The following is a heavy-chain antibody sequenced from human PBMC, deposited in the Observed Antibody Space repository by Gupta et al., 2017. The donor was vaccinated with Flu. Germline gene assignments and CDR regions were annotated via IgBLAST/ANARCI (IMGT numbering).Heavy chain of an antibody. J-gene: IGHJ4*02. V-gene: IGHV1-2*02. D-gene: IGHD2-2*01. CDR2: INRNSGST. CDR3: ARVGYCSTTSCYEPFDS. Sequence: PGHGLEWMGGINRNSGSTKYAQRFQGRVTMTRDTSISTVYMELSSLTSDDTALYYCARVGYCSTTSCYEPFDSWGQGTQVTVSS.